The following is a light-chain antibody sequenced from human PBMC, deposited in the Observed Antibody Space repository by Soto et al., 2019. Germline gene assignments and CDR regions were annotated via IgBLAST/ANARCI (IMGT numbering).Light chain of an antibody. CDR3: QQYKNWPPLT. J-gene: IGKJ4*01. Sequence: DIVMTQSPATLSVSPGERATISCRASQSVSSNLAWYQQKPGQAPSLLIYGASTRATGIPARFSGSGSGTEFTLTISSLQSEDFAVYYCQQYKNWPPLTFGGGTKVEIK. CDR1: QSVSSN. V-gene: IGKV3-15*01. CDR2: GAS.